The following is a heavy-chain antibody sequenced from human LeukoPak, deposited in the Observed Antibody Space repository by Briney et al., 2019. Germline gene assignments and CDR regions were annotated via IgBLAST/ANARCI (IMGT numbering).Heavy chain of an antibody. CDR3: ASAPAYYYDSSGSPFDY. V-gene: IGHV3-66*01. CDR2: IYSGGST. J-gene: IGHJ4*02. D-gene: IGHD3-22*01. Sequence: GGSLRLSCAASGFIVSSNYMSWVRQAPGKGLEWVSVIYSGGSTYYADSVKGRFSISRDNSKNTLYLQMNSLRAEDTAVYYCASAPAYYYDSSGSPFDYWGQGTLVTVSS. CDR1: GFIVSSNY.